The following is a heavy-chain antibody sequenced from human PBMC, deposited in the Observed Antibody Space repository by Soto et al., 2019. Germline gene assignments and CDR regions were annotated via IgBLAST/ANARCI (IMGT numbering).Heavy chain of an antibody. CDR1: GYSFTNND. J-gene: IGHJ5*02. D-gene: IGHD3-16*01. Sequence: ASVKVSCKASGYSFTNNDVTWVRQATGQGLEWMGWMNPGSGDTGYAQKFQGRVTMTRDISIATAYMELSSLRSDDTAIYYCARMATFGSLNWFDPWGQGTLVTSPQ. CDR3: ARMATFGSLNWFDP. V-gene: IGHV1-8*01. CDR2: MNPGSGDT.